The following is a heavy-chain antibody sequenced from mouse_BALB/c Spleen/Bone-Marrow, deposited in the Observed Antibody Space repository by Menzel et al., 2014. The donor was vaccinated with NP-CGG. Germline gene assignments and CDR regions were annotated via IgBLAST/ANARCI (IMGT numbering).Heavy chain of an antibody. CDR2: IDPANGNT. V-gene: IGHV14-3*02. CDR3: AFYYYGSSLFAY. CDR1: GFNIKDTY. Sequence: VQLQQSGAELVKPGASVKLSCTASGFNIKDTYMHWVKQRPEQGLEWIGRIDPANGNTKYDPKFQGKATITADTSSNTAYLQLSSLTSEDTAVYYGAFYYYGSSLFAYWGRGTLVTVSA. J-gene: IGHJ3*01. D-gene: IGHD1-1*01.